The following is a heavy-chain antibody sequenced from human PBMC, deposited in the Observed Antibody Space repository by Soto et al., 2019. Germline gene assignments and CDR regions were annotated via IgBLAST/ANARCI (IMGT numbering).Heavy chain of an antibody. D-gene: IGHD2-8*01. J-gene: IGHJ4*02. CDR3: ARDSNEMGFDY. CDR2: IYYSGST. Sequence: SETLSLTCSVSGGSISSGYYYWSWIRQHPGKGLEWIGYIYYSGSTYYNPSLKSRVTISVDTSKNQFSLKLSSVTAADTAVYYCARDSNEMGFDYWGQGTLVTVSS. CDR1: GGSISSGYYY. V-gene: IGHV4-31*03.